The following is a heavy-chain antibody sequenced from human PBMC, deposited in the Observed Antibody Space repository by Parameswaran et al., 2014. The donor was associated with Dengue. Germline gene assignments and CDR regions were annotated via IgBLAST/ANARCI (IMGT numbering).Heavy chain of an antibody. V-gene: IGHV3-7*01. CDR2: IKQDGSEK. J-gene: IGHJ6*02. Sequence: RWIRQPPGKGLEWVANIKQDGSEKYYVDSVKGRFTISRDNAKNSLYLQMNSLRAEDTAVYYCARDNYDFWSGYYNCMDVWGQGTTVTVSS. D-gene: IGHD3-3*01. CDR3: ARDNYDFWSGYYNCMDV.